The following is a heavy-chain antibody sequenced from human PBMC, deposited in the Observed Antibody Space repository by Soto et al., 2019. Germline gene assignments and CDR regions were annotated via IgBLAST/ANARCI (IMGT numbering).Heavy chain of an antibody. CDR2: IRKKTNRYTT. V-gene: IGHV3-72*01. CDR1: GLTFSDRY. J-gene: IGHJ4*02. CDR3: TTVTTVDYYFDY. D-gene: IGHD4-17*01. Sequence: EVQLVESGGGLVQPGGSLRLSCAASGLTFSDRYMDWVRQAPGKGLEWVGRIRKKTNRYTTEYAASVKGRFIMSRDDSTNSLYLQMSSLKTEDTAVYYCTTVTTVDYYFDYWGQGTLVTVSS.